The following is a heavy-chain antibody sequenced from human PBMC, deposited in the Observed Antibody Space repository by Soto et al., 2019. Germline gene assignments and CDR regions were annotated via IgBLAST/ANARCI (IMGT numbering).Heavy chain of an antibody. V-gene: IGHV4-61*01. Sequence: SETLSLTCTVSGVPVSIDSYYWSWIRQSPGKGLEWIGNMFYSGSANYNPSLKSRVTISLDTSRNQFSLKLNSVTAADTALYYCARGKLATLTDFWGQGTLVTVSS. D-gene: IGHD5-12*01. CDR3: ARGKLATLTDF. CDR2: MFYSGSA. CDR1: GVPVSIDSYY. J-gene: IGHJ4*02.